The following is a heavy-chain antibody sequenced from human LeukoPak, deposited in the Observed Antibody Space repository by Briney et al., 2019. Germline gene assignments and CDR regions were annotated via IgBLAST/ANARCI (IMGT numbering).Heavy chain of an antibody. Sequence: ASVKVSCKTSGYTFTGYYMHWVRQAPGQGLEWMAWINPNSGGTNSAQKFQSRVTMTRDTSISTAYMELTRLSSDDTAVYYCARGRTEQLLGLYYYGMDVWGQGTTVTVSS. D-gene: IGHD2-2*01. CDR1: GYTFTGYY. J-gene: IGHJ6*02. CDR3: ARGRTEQLLGLYYYGMDV. V-gene: IGHV1-2*02. CDR2: INPNSGGT.